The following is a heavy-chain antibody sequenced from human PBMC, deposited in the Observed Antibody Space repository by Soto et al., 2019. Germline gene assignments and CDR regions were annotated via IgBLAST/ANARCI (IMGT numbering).Heavy chain of an antibody. CDR3: AKYLFPNGQRVFDY. CDR1: GFTFSSYA. V-gene: IGHV3-23*01. D-gene: IGHD2-2*01. Sequence: GGSLRLSCAASGFTFSSYAMSWVRQAPGKGLEWVSAISGSGGSTYYADSVKGRFTISRDNSKSTLYLQMNSLRAEDTALYYCAKYLFPNGQRVFDYWGQGTLVTVSS. J-gene: IGHJ4*02. CDR2: ISGSGGST.